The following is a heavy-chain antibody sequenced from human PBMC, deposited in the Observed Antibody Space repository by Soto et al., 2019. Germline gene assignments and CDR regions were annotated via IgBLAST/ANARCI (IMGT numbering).Heavy chain of an antibody. CDR1: ELSSSSYG. D-gene: IGHD2-15*01. Sequence: SMRLSCAAAELSSSSYGMHRVRKDPGKGLEWVAVISYDGSKKYYADSVKGRFTISRDNSKNTLYLQMDSLRDEDTAVYYFPGDYRRGYPFPWSAPRGKGTLVTVS. J-gene: IGHJ5*02. CDR2: ISYDGSKK. V-gene: IGHV3-30*03. CDR3: PGDYRRGYPFPWSAP.